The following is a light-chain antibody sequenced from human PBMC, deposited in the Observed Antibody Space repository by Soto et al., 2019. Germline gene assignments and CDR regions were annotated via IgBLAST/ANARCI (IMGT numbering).Light chain of an antibody. J-gene: IGKJ5*01. Sequence: DIVMTQSPLSLPVTPGEPASISCRSSQSLLHSNGYNYLHWYLQKAGQSPQLLIYLGSNRASGVPDRFSGSGSGTDFTLKISRVEAEDVGVYYCMQVLQNPLAFGQGTRLEI. CDR3: MQVLQNPLA. CDR2: LGS. V-gene: IGKV2-28*01. CDR1: QSLLHSNGYNY.